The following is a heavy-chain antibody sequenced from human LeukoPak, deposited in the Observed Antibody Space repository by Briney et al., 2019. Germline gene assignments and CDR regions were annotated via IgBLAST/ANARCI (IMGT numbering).Heavy chain of an antibody. V-gene: IGHV4-59*01. CDR1: GGTISSYA. D-gene: IGHD3-16*01. CDR3: AVTLGLGRADSFDF. Sequence: SETLSLTCTASGGTISSYACTWMRQPPGKGLEWIGDIFYSGSTDYNPSRQSRVSISIDRSNSQFCLKLSSVTAADTAVYYCAVTLGLGRADSFDFWGQGTLVTVSS. J-gene: IGHJ4*02. CDR2: IFYSGST.